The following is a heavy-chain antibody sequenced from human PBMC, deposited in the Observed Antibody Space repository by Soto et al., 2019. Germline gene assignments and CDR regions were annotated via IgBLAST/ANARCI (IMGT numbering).Heavy chain of an antibody. D-gene: IGHD3-10*01. Sequence: QVQLVQSGAEVKKPGASVKVSCKASGYTFKTYGITWVRQAAGQGLEWMGWISAYNGKTKYAQKVQGRVTMTTDTSTSTAYMERRSLRSDDTAVYYCAGFGVGERGWFDPWGQGTLVTVSS. J-gene: IGHJ5*02. V-gene: IGHV1-18*01. CDR1: GYTFKTYG. CDR3: AGFGVGERGWFDP. CDR2: ISAYNGKT.